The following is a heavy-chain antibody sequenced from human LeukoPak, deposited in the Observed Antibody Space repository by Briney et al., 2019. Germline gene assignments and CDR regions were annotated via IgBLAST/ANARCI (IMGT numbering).Heavy chain of an antibody. CDR1: GYTFTSYD. V-gene: IGHV1-8*03. J-gene: IGHJ4*02. Sequence: ASVKVSCKASGYTFTSYDINWVRQATGQGLEWMGWMNPNSANTGYAQKFQGRVTITRNTSASTAYMDLSSLRSEDTAVYYCAAGYDSLDYWGQGTLVTVSS. CDR2: MNPNSANT. D-gene: IGHD3-22*01. CDR3: AAGYDSLDY.